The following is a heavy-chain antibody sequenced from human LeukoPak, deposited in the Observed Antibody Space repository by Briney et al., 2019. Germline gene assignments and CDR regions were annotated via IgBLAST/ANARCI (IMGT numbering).Heavy chain of an antibody. CDR1: GYTFTSYY. D-gene: IGHD3-10*01. J-gene: IGHJ4*02. V-gene: IGHV1-46*01. Sequence: PGGSLRLSCAASGYTFTSYYMHWVRQAPGQGLEWMGIINPSGGSTSYAQKFQGRVTMTRDTSTSTVHMELSSLRSEDTAVYYCARVEYGSGSRAFDYWGQGTLVTVSS. CDR3: ARVEYGSGSRAFDY. CDR2: INPSGGST.